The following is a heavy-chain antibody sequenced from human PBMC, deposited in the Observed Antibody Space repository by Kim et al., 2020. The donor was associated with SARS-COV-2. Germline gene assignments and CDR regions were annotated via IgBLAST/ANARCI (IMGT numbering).Heavy chain of an antibody. Sequence: KSYVDSVKGRFTISRDNSKNSLFLQMNSLRAEDTAVYYCVTDVWRSLESWGQGTLVSVPS. CDR2: K. CDR3: VTDVWRSLES. V-gene: IGHV3-7*03. J-gene: IGHJ5*02. D-gene: IGHD2-21*01.